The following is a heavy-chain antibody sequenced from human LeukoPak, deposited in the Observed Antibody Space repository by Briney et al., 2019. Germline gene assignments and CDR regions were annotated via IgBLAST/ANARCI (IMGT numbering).Heavy chain of an antibody. J-gene: IGHJ4*02. Sequence: SETLSLTCTVSGVSVDNYYWGWIRQPAGRGLEWIGRVSTTGTPGYNPSLKSRVTMSVDPSKNQFSLKLNSVTAADTAVYYCVRIRDAYIQYYFDYWGQGTLVTVSS. V-gene: IGHV4-4*07. CDR3: VRIRDAYIQYYFDY. D-gene: IGHD5-24*01. CDR2: VSTTGTP. CDR1: GVSVDNYY.